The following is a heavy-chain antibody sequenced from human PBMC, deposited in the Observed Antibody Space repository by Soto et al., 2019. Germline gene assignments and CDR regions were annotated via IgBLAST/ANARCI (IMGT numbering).Heavy chain of an antibody. J-gene: IGHJ4*02. Sequence: MHWVRQAPGKGLEWVAVISYDGNTKYYADSVKGRFAISRDNSKNALYLQMNSLRAEDTAVYYCARGGAGAYYFDSRGYHIDYWGQGTLVTVSS. D-gene: IGHD3-22*01. CDR2: ISYDGNTK. V-gene: IGHV3-30*03. CDR3: ARGGAGAYYFDSRGYHIDY.